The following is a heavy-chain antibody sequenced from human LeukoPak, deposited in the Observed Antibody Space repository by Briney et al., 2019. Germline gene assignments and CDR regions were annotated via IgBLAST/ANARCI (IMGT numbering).Heavy chain of an antibody. CDR2: IWYDGSKT. D-gene: IGHD4-17*01. J-gene: IGHJ4*02. Sequence: GGSLRLSCTASGFNFGSDAMHWVRQAPGKGLEWVAVIWYDGSKTYYVDSVKGRFSISRDNSKNTLYLQMSSLKVEDTAIYYCARDPATVTSCFDCWGQGTLVTVSS. CDR3: ARDPATVTSCFDC. V-gene: IGHV3-33*01. CDR1: GFNFGSDA.